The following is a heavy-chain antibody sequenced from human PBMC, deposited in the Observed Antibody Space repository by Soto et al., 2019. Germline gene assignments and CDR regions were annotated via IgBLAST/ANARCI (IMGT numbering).Heavy chain of an antibody. V-gene: IGHV3-43D*04. CDR1: GFTFDYYA. CDR2: ISWDGGST. CDR3: AKDVFSVPWFDP. J-gene: IGHJ5*02. D-gene: IGHD3-10*01. Sequence: GGSLRLSCAASGFTFDYYAMHWVRQAPGEGLEWVSLISWDGGSTYYAESVKGRFSISRDNSKNSLYLQMNSLRAEDTALYCCAKDVFSVPWFDPWGQGTLVTVSS.